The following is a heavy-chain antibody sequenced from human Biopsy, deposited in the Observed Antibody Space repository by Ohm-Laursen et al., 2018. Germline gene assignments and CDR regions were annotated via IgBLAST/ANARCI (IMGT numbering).Heavy chain of an antibody. CDR2: LNHSGHT. V-gene: IGHV4-59*01. Sequence: SGTLSLTCTVSSASITLYYWGWIRQSPGKGLEWIGYLNHSGHTNYNPSLKSRLTMSVDTSKNQFSLKLTSVTTADTAVYYCARDRIAYCTATSCDNFGLDVWGQGTTVTVSS. D-gene: IGHD2-8*02. CDR3: ARDRIAYCTATSCDNFGLDV. J-gene: IGHJ6*02. CDR1: SASITLYY.